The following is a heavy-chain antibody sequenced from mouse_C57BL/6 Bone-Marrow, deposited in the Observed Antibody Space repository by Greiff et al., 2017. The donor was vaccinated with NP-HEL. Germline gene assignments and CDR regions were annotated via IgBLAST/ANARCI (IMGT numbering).Heavy chain of an antibody. CDR2: IDPSDSET. Sequence: VQLQQPGAELVRPGSSVKLSCKASGYTFTSYWMHWVKQRPIQGLEWIGNIDPSDSETHYNQKFKDKATLTVDKSSSTAYMQLRSLTSEDSAVYYCARREFWYFDVWGTGTTVTVSS. J-gene: IGHJ1*03. V-gene: IGHV1-52*01. CDR1: GYTFTSYW. CDR3: ARREFWYFDV.